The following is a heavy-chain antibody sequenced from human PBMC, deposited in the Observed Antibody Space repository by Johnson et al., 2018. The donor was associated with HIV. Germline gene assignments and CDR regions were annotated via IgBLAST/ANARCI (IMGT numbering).Heavy chain of an antibody. CDR2: IRWDGAIT. Sequence: QLVESGGAVVQPGGSLRLSCAASGFTFDDYAMHWVRQPPGNGLEWVSLIRWDGAITSYVDSVRGRFTISRDNAKNSMYLQMNSLRAEDTALYYCARATWSDDAFDIWGQGTMVTVSS. CDR1: GFTFDDYA. J-gene: IGHJ3*02. D-gene: IGHD2-8*01. CDR3: ARATWSDDAFDI. V-gene: IGHV3-43D*03.